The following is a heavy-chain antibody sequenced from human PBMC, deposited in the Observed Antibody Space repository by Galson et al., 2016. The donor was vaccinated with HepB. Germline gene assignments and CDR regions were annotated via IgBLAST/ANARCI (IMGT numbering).Heavy chain of an antibody. D-gene: IGHD4-17*01. CDR1: GFTFSTDA. Sequence: SLRLSCAASGFTFSTDAMSWVRQAPGKGLEWVSAISGSGGSTYYADSVKGRFTISRDNSKNTVYLQMNSLRAEDTAVYYSAEGYGVFDYWGQGTLVTVSS. CDR2: ISGSGGST. J-gene: IGHJ4*02. V-gene: IGHV3-23*01. CDR3: AEGYGVFDY.